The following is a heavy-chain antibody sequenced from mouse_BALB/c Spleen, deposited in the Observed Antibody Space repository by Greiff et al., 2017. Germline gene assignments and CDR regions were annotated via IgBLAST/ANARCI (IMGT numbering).Heavy chain of an antibody. V-gene: IGHV1S81*02. Sequence: QVQLQQSGAELVKPGASVKLSCKASGYTFTSYYMYWVKQRPGQGLEWIGEINPSNGGTNFNEKFKSKATLTVDKSSSTAYMQLSSLTSEDSAVYYCTRGGPPFDYWGQGTTRTVSS. J-gene: IGHJ2*01. CDR3: TRGGPPFDY. CDR2: INPSNGGT. CDR1: GYTFTSYY.